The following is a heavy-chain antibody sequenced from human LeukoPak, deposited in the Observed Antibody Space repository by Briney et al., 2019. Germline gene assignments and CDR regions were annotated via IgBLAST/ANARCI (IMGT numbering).Heavy chain of an antibody. D-gene: IGHD3-22*01. CDR2: ISSSGSTI. J-gene: IGHJ4*02. CDR1: GFTFSSYE. CDR3: ARDGGSPYYYDSSGYYSVY. Sequence: GGSLRLSCAASGFTFSSYEMNWVRQAPGKGLEWVSYISSSGSTIYYADSVKGRFTISRDNAKNSLYLQMNSLRAEDTAVNYCARDGGSPYYYDSSGYYSVYWGQGTLVTVSS. V-gene: IGHV3-48*03.